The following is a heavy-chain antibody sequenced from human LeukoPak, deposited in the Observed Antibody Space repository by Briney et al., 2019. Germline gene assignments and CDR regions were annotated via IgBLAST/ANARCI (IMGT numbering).Heavy chain of an antibody. J-gene: IGHJ4*02. V-gene: IGHV3-23*01. Sequence: GGSLRLSCAASGFTFANYAMNWVRQAPGRGLEWVATISDSGDKTYYADSVKGRFTISRDNPKNTLYLQMNSLRAEDTAVYYCAREFRYCSSTSCQRYFDYWGQGTLVTVSS. D-gene: IGHD2-2*01. CDR3: AREFRYCSSTSCQRYFDY. CDR2: ISDSGDKT. CDR1: GFTFANYA.